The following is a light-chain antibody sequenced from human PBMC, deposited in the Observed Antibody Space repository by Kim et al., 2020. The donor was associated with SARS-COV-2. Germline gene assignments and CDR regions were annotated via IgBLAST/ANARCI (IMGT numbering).Light chain of an antibody. J-gene: IGLJ1*01. CDR1: SLRSYY. V-gene: IGLV3-19*01. CDR2: GNN. Sequence: SSELTQDPAVSVALGQTVRITCQGDSLRSYYASWYQQKPGQAPVLVLYGNNNRPSGIPDRFSGSSSGNTASLTITGAQADDEADYYCNSRDSSGNHFVFG. CDR3: NSRDSSGNHFV.